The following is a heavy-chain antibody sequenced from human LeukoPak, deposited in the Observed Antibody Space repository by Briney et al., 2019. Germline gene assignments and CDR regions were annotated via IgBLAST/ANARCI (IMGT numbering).Heavy chain of an antibody. CDR3: ARSGGRDSSGYYSYFDY. D-gene: IGHD3-22*01. CDR1: GFTFSSYE. CDR2: ISSSGSTI. Sequence: SGGSLRLSCAASGFTFSSYEMNWVRQAPGKGLEWVSYISSSGSTIYYADSVKGRFTISRDNAKNSLYLQMNSLRAEGTAVYYCARSGGRDSSGYYSYFDYWGQGTLVTVSS. V-gene: IGHV3-48*03. J-gene: IGHJ4*02.